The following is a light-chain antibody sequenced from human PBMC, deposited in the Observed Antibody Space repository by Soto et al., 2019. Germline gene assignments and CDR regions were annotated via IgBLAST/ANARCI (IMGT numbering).Light chain of an antibody. CDR3: QQYDSSEYT. CDR2: GAS. J-gene: IGKJ2*01. V-gene: IGKV3-20*01. Sequence: EVVLSQSPGTLSLSPGERATLSCRASQSVSSSHLAWSQQKPGQAPRLLIYGASSSAAGIPDRFSGRGSGTDFTLTISTLEPEDFAVYYCQQYDSSEYTFGQGTKVEVK. CDR1: QSVSSSH.